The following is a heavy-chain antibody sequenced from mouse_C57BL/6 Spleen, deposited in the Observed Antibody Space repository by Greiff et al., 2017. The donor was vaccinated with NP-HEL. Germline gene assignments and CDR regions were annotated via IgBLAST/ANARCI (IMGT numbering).Heavy chain of an antibody. CDR1: GYTFTDYN. CDR3: ASGLYDGYAMDY. J-gene: IGHJ4*01. D-gene: IGHD2-3*01. V-gene: IGHV1-18*01. CDR2: INPNNGGT. Sequence: EVQLQQSGTELVKPGASVKIPCKASGYTFTDYNMDWVKQSHGKSLEWIGDINPNNGGTIYNQKFKGKATLTVDKSSSTAYMELRSLTSEDTAVYYCASGLYDGYAMDYWGQGTSVTVSS.